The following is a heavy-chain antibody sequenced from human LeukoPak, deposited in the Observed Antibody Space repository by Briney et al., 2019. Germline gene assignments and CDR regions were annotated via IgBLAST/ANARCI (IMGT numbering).Heavy chain of an antibody. Sequence: GRSLRLSCAASGFTFSSYGMHRVRQAPGKGLEWVAVISYDGSNKYYADSVKGRFTISRDNSKNTLYLQMNSLRAEDTAVYYCAKDSGLNYDYVWGSYRHTYFDYWGQGTLVTVSS. CDR3: AKDSGLNYDYVWGSYRHTYFDY. D-gene: IGHD3-16*02. CDR2: ISYDGSNK. J-gene: IGHJ4*02. CDR1: GFTFSSYG. V-gene: IGHV3-30*18.